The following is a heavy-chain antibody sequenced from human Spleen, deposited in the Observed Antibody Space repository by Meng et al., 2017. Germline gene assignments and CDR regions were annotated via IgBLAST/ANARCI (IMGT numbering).Heavy chain of an antibody. CDR1: GGSFSDYG. V-gene: IGHV4-34*01. CDR3: ASGRTTRAHDFDY. Sequence: QLQLQEWGAGLLKPSETLSLTCVVSGGSFSDYGCSWNWQRPGQGLELVGEITHSESTNYNQSLESRATISVDTSQNNLSLKLSSVTAADSAVYVYASGRTTRAHDFDYWGQGTLVTVSS. D-gene: IGHD4-11*01. CDR2: ITHSEST. J-gene: IGHJ4*02.